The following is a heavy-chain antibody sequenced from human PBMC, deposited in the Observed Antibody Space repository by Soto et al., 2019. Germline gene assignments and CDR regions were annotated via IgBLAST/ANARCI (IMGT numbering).Heavy chain of an antibody. CDR3: VRPLPSGRNYGLDV. V-gene: IGHV3-53*01. J-gene: IGHJ6*02. CDR1: GLTVSNAY. CDR2: IYDNGTT. Sequence: HPGGSLRLSCAGSGLTVSNAYMAWVRQAPGMGLEWVSVIYDNGTTYYADSVKGRFTISRDTSTNTLSLQMDSLRAEDTAVYYCVRPLPSGRNYGLDVWGQGTTVTVSS. D-gene: IGHD3-10*01.